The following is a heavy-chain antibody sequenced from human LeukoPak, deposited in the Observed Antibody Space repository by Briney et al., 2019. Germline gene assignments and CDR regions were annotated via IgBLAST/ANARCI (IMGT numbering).Heavy chain of an antibody. CDR1: GVTFRNAW. D-gene: IGHD3-22*01. J-gene: IGHJ4*02. CDR3: TTDSYYYDISGYL. V-gene: IGHV3-15*01. CDR2: IKSKTDGWKT. Sequence: GGSLRLSCAASGVTFRNAWMSWVRQAPGKGLEWVGRIKSKTDGWKTDYAAPVKGRFTISRDDSKNTLYLQMNSLKTEDTAVYYCTTDSYYYDISGYLWGQGTLVSVCS.